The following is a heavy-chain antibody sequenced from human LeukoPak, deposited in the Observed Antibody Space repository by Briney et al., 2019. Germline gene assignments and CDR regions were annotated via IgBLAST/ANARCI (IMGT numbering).Heavy chain of an antibody. CDR3: ARLGGSYYFAY. Sequence: PGGSLRLSCAASGFTVSSDYMSWARQAPGKGLEWVSFIHSGGSTYYADSVRGRFTISRDNSKNTLYLQMNSLRAEDTAVYYCARLGGSYYFAYWGQGTLVTVSS. D-gene: IGHD1-26*01. CDR1: GFTVSSDY. J-gene: IGHJ4*02. V-gene: IGHV3-53*01. CDR2: IHSGGST.